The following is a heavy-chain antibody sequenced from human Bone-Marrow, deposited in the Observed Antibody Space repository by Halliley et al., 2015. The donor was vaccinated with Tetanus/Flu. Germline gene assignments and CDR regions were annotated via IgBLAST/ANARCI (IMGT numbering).Heavy chain of an antibody. CDR3: ARGDLDP. V-gene: IGHV3-7*04. CDR2: INEDGSER. Sequence: KGLVWVASINEDGSERFYVDALKGRLTISRDNAKNLLFLQIDSLRVEDTAVYYCARGDLDPWGQGTLVTVSS. J-gene: IGHJ5*02.